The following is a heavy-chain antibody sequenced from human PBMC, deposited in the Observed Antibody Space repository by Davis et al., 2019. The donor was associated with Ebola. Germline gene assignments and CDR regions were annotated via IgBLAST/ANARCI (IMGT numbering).Heavy chain of an antibody. CDR2: IYYSGST. CDR1: GGSISSSSYY. CDR3: ARGPIRSSPPPNWFDP. Sequence: MPSETLSLTCTVSGGSISSSSYYWGWIRQPPGKGLEWIGSIYYSGSTYYNPSLKSRVTISVDTSKNQFSLKLSSVTAADTAVYYCARGPIRSSPPPNWFDPWGQGTLVTVSS. V-gene: IGHV4-39*01. J-gene: IGHJ5*02. D-gene: IGHD6-19*01.